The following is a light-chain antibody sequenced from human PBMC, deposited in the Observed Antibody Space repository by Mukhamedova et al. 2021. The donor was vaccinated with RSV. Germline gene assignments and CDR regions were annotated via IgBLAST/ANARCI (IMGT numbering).Light chain of an antibody. CDR3: QHYNNWPLTWT. Sequence: GERATLSCRASQSISSILAWYQQKPGQAPRLLIYDASTRATGIPARFSGSGSGTEFTLTISSLESEDFAVYYCQHYNNWPLTWT. CDR2: DAS. J-gene: IGKJ1*01. V-gene: IGKV3-15*01. CDR1: QSISSI.